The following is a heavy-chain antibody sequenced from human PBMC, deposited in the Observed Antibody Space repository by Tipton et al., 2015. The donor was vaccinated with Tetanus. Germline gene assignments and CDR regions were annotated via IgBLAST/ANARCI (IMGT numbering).Heavy chain of an antibody. V-gene: IGHV4-31*03. CDR3: ARDQARGARGWNYFDY. D-gene: IGHD1-26*01. Sequence: TLSLTCTVSGGSIRGGTFYWGWIRQPPGKGLEWIGDIYNSGSTYYNPSLKSRVTKLVDTTKNQFSLKLKSVTAADTAVYYCARDQARGARGWNYFDYWGQGSLVTVSS. CDR2: IYNSGST. CDR1: GGSIRGGTFY. J-gene: IGHJ4*02.